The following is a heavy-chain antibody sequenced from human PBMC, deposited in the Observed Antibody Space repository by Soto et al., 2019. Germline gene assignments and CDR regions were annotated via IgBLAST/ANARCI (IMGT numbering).Heavy chain of an antibody. CDR3: AKDRGQLGPIDY. V-gene: IGHV3-30*18. J-gene: IGHJ4*02. D-gene: IGHD6-6*01. CDR1: GFTFISYG. CDR2: ISYDGSNK. Sequence: QVQLVESGGGVVQPGRSLRLSCAASGFTFISYGMHWVRQAPGKGLEWVAVISYDGSNKYFADSVKGRFTISRDNSKNTLYLQMNSLRAEYTAVYYCAKDRGQLGPIDYWGQGTLVTVSS.